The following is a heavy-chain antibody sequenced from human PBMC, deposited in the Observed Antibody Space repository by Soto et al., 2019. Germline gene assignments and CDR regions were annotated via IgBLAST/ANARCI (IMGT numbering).Heavy chain of an antibody. CDR1: GYSFTSYW. J-gene: IGHJ6*02. D-gene: IGHD4-4*01. V-gene: IGHV5-51*01. CDR3: ARFYSNYTNYYYYYGMDV. Sequence: GESLKISCKGSGYSFTSYWIGWVRQMPGKGLEWMGIIYPGDSGTRYSPSFQGQVTISADKSISTAYLQWSSLKASDTAMYYCARFYSNYTNYYYYYGMDVWGQGTTVTVSS. CDR2: IYPGDSGT.